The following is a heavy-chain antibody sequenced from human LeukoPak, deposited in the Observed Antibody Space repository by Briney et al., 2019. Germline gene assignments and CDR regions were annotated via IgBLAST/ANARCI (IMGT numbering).Heavy chain of an antibody. V-gene: IGHV3-7*01. Sequence: SGGSLRLSCAASGFTFSNYWMTWVRQAPGKGLEWVANIKEDGSEDNYVDSVKGRFTISRDNARNSLYLQMNSLRDEDTAVYFCARTLAARDTSAYIDYWGQGTLVTVSS. D-gene: IGHD3-22*01. CDR3: ARTLAARDTSAYIDY. CDR2: IKEDGSED. J-gene: IGHJ4*02. CDR1: GFTFSNYW.